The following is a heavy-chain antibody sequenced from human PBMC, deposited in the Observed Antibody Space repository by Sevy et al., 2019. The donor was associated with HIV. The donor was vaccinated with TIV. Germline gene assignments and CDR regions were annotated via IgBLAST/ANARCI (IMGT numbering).Heavy chain of an antibody. CDR1: GGSISSYY. CDR3: ARDRGITFGGVIVMTDAFDI. V-gene: IGHV4-59*01. Sequence: SETLSLTCTVSGGSISSYYWSWIRQPPGKGLEWIGYIYYSGSTNYNPSLKSRVTISVDTSKNQFSLKRSSVTAAETAVYYCARDRGITFGGVIVMTDAFDIWGQGTMVTVSS. D-gene: IGHD3-16*02. J-gene: IGHJ3*02. CDR2: IYYSGST.